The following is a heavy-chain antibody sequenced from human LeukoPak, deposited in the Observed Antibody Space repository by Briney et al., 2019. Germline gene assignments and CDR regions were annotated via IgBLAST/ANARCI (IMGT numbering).Heavy chain of an antibody. CDR3: AKAPENIYSYGWYFDY. D-gene: IGHD5-18*01. CDR1: GFTFSSYG. Sequence: GRSLRLSCAASGFTFSSYGMHWVRQAPGKGLEWVAVIWYDGSNKYYADSVKGRFTISRDNSKNTLYLQMNSLRAEDTAVYYCAKAPENIYSYGWYFDYWGQGTLVTVSS. J-gene: IGHJ4*02. V-gene: IGHV3-33*06. CDR2: IWYDGSNK.